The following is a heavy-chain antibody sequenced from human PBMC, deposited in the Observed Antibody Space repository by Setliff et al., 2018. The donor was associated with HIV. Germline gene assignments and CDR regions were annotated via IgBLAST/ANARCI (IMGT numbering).Heavy chain of an antibody. V-gene: IGHV1-46*01. CDR1: GYTFTSYY. J-gene: IGHJ4*02. CDR2: INPSGGST. Sequence: ASVKVSCKASGYTFTSYYMHWVRQAPGQGLEWMGIINPSGGSTSYAQKFQDRLTMTRDTTTTTVYMELSSLRSEDTAVYHCARDNTVWSCDHWGQGTLVTVSS. D-gene: IGHD2-8*02. CDR3: ARDNTVWSCDH.